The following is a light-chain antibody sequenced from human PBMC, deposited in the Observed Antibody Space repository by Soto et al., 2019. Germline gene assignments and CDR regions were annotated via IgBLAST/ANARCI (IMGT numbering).Light chain of an antibody. J-gene: IGKJ1*01. Sequence: IQLTQSPSSLSASVGDRVTITCRASQDIAIYLAWYQQKPGKAPELLIYAASTLQSGVPSRFSGSGSGTDFTLTISCLQSEDFATYYCQQHYSFPRTFGQGTKVDIK. CDR1: QDIAIY. CDR2: AAS. CDR3: QQHYSFPRT. V-gene: IGKV1-9*01.